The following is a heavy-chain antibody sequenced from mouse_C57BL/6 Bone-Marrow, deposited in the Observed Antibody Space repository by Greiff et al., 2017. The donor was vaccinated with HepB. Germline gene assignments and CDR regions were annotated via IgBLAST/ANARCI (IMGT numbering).Heavy chain of an antibody. CDR1: GYTFTSYW. J-gene: IGHJ3*01. Sequence: QVHVKQPGAELVKPGASVKLSCKASGYTFTSYWMQWVKQRPGQGLEWIGEIDPSDSYTNYNQKFKGKATLTVDTSSSTAYMQLSSLTSEDSAVYYCANFGPWFAYWGQGTLVTVSA. V-gene: IGHV1-50*01. CDR3: ANFGPWFAY. D-gene: IGHD1-3*01. CDR2: IDPSDSYT.